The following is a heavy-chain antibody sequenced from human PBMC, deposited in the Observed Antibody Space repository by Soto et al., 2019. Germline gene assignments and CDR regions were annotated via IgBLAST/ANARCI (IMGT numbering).Heavy chain of an antibody. Sequence: GESLKISCKGSGYRFTSYWIGWVRQMPGKGLEWMGIIYPDDSDTRYSPSFQGQVTISADKSISTAYLQWSSLKASDSAMYYCARQQSTGKGFYYSGLDVWGQGTTVTVSS. V-gene: IGHV5-51*01. CDR1: GYRFTSYW. CDR3: ARQQSTGKGFYYSGLDV. D-gene: IGHD6-19*01. CDR2: IYPDDSDT. J-gene: IGHJ6*02.